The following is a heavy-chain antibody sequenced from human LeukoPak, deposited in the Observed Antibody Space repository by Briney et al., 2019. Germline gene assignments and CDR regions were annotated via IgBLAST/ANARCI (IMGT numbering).Heavy chain of an antibody. CDR3: ARNLFGPGWFDP. D-gene: IGHD2-21*01. CDR2: IYYSGST. CDR1: GGSISSYY. V-gene: IGHV4-59*01. J-gene: IGHJ5*02. Sequence: SETLSLTCTVSGGSISSYYWSWIRQPPGKGLGWIGYIYYSGSTNYNPSLKSRVTISVDTSKNQFSLKLSSVTAADTAVYYCARNLFGPGWFDPWGQGTLVTVSS.